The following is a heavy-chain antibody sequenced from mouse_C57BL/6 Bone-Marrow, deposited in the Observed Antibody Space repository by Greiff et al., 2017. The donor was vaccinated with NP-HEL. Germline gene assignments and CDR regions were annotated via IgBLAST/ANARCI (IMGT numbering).Heavy chain of an antibody. CDR1: GFSLTSYG. CDR2: IWSGGST. CDR3: ASLYSNQFDY. V-gene: IGHV2-2*01. D-gene: IGHD2-5*01. Sequence: QVQLQQSGPGLVQPSQSLSIPCTVSGFSLTSYGVHWVRQSPGKGLEWLGVIWSGGSTDYNAAFISRLSISKDNSKSQVFFKMNSLQADDTAIYYCASLYSNQFDYWGQGTTLTVSS. J-gene: IGHJ2*01.